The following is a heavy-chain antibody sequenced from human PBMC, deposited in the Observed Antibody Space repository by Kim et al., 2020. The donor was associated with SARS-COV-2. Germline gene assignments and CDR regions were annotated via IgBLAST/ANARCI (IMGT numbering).Heavy chain of an antibody. V-gene: IGHV4-34*01. CDR1: GGSFSGYY. D-gene: IGHD3-10*01. CDR2: INHSGST. CDR3: ASSGSTTYYYYGMDV. J-gene: IGHJ6*02. Sequence: SETLSLTCAVYGGSFSGYYWSWIRQPPGKGLEWIGEINHSGSTNYNPSLKSRVTISVDTSKNQFSLKLSSVTAADTAVYYCASSGSTTYYYYGMDVWGQGTTVTVSS.